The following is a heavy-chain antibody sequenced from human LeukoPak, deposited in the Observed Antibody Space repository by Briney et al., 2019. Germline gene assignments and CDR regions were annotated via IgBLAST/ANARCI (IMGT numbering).Heavy chain of an antibody. Sequence: KPSETLSLTCTVSGGSVSSGSYYWSWIRQPPGKGLEWIGYIYYSGSTNYSPSLKSRITISIDTSKNQFSLKLSSVTAADTAVYYCARFIASPGTKAFDLWGQGTMVTVSS. CDR1: GGSVSSGSYY. J-gene: IGHJ3*01. D-gene: IGHD6-13*01. CDR2: IYYSGST. V-gene: IGHV4-61*01. CDR3: ARFIASPGTKAFDL.